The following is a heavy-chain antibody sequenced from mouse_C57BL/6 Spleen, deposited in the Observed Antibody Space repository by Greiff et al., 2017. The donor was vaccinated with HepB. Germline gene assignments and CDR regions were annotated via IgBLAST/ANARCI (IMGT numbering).Heavy chain of an antibody. CDR2: FYPGSGSI. CDR1: GYTFTEYT. V-gene: IGHV1-62-2*01. J-gene: IGHJ2*01. D-gene: IGHD1-1*01. Sequence: VKVVESGAELVKPGASVKLSCKASGYTFTEYTIHWVKQRSGQGLEWIGWFYPGSGSIKYNEKFKDKATLTADKSSSTVYMELSRLTSEDSAVYFCARHYYYGSSYRYFDYWGQGTTLTVSS. CDR3: ARHYYYGSSYRYFDY.